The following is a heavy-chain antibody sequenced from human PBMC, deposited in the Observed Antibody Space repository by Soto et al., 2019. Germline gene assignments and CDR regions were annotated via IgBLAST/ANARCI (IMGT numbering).Heavy chain of an antibody. CDR2: VSGAGGKT. Sequence: GGSLRLSCSASGFPFRYYAMNWVRQAPGKGLQWVAGVSGAGGKTDYADSVEGRFTISRDNSENILYLQMDSLRADDTAVYYCAKESVWYGGQYFHHWGQGTLVTVSS. V-gene: IGHV3-23*01. J-gene: IGHJ1*01. D-gene: IGHD3-10*01. CDR3: AKESVWYGGQYFHH. CDR1: GFPFRYYA.